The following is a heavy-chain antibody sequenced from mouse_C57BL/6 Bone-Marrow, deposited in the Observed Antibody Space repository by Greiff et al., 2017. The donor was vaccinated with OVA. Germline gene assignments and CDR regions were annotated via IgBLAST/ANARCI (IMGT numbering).Heavy chain of an antibody. CDR1: GFTFSSYA. Sequence: EVHLVESGGGLVKPGGSLKLSCAASGFTFSSYAMSWVRQTPEKRLEWVATISDGGSYTYYPDNVKGRFTISRDNAKNNLYLQMSHLKSEDTAMYYCARAYYYGGFDVWGTGTTVTVSS. CDR3: ARAYYYGGFDV. CDR2: ISDGGSYT. V-gene: IGHV5-4*01. D-gene: IGHD1-1*01. J-gene: IGHJ1*03.